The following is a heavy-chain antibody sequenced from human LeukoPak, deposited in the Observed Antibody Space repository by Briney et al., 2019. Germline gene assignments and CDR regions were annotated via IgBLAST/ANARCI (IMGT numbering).Heavy chain of an antibody. Sequence: ASVKVSCKVSGYTLTELSMHWVRQAPGKGLEWMGGFDPEDGETIYAQKFQGRVTMTEDTSTDTAYMELSSLRSEDTAVHYCATGYCSSTSSYSLFDYWGQGTLVTVSS. V-gene: IGHV1-24*01. D-gene: IGHD2-2*02. CDR3: ATGYCSSTSSYSLFDY. J-gene: IGHJ4*02. CDR1: GYTLTELS. CDR2: FDPEDGET.